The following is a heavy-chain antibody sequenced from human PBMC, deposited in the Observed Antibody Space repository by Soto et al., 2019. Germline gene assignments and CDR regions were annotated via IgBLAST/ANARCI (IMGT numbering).Heavy chain of an antibody. CDR2: INPITGGT. Sequence: APVKISSRASGYTLTSSYIHWVRQEPGQGLGWMGWINPITGGTNYAPKVQGRVTMTRDTSITTAYMELSRLRSDDTAVYYCWRNCYDSRDRGYQSYRGQGT. CDR3: WRNCYDSRDRGYQSY. CDR1: GYTLTSSY. J-gene: IGHJ4*02. D-gene: IGHD3-22*01. V-gene: IGHV1-2*02.